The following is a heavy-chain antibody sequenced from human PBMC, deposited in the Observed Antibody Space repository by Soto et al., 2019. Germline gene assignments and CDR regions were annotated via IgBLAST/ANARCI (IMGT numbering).Heavy chain of an antibody. J-gene: IGHJ4*02. CDR1: GGSISSGGYY. Sequence: LSLTCTVSGGSISSGGYYWSWIRQHPGKGLEWIGYIYYSGSTYYNPSLKSRVTISVDTSKNQFSLKLSSVTAADTAVYYCARGRVRSLDYWGQGTLVTVSS. V-gene: IGHV4-31*03. CDR3: ARGRVRSLDY. CDR2: IYYSGST. D-gene: IGHD4-17*01.